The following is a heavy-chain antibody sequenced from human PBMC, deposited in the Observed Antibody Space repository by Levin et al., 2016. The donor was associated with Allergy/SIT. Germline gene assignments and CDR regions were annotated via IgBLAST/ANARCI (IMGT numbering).Heavy chain of an antibody. V-gene: IGHV3-30*02. Sequence: WIRQPPGKGLEWVAFIRYDGSNKYYADSVKGRFTISRDNSKNTLYLQMNSLRAEDTAVYYCAKDPGVVVPAAINYYYYYYGMDVWGQGTTVTVSS. D-gene: IGHD2-2*02. CDR3: AKDPGVVVPAAINYYYYYYGMDV. CDR2: IRYDGSNK. J-gene: IGHJ6*02.